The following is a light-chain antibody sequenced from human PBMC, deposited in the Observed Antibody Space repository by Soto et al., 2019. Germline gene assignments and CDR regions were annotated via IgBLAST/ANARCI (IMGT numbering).Light chain of an antibody. CDR2: DDS. CDR3: QVWDSTSDLL. Sequence: SSELTQPPSVSVAPGQTARITCGGNNIGSKSVHWYQQEPGQAPVLVVYDDSDRPSGIPERFSGSNSGNTATLTISRVESGDEADYYCQVWDSTSDLLFGGGTKLTVL. CDR1: NIGSKS. J-gene: IGLJ2*01. V-gene: IGLV3-21*02.